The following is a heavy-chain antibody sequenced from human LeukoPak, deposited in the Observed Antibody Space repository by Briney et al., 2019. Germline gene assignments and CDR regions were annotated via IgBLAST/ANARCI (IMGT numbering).Heavy chain of an antibody. CDR1: GFTFSSYW. J-gene: IGHJ5*02. V-gene: IGHV3-7*01. CDR2: IKQDGSEK. CDR3: LPHITIFGVVIPDP. Sequence: PGGSLRLSCAASGFTFSSYWMSWVRQAPGKGLEWVANIKQDGSEKNYVKSVKGRFTISRDNAKNSLYLQMNSLRAEDTAVYYCLPHITIFGVVIPDPWGQGTLVTVSS. D-gene: IGHD3-3*01.